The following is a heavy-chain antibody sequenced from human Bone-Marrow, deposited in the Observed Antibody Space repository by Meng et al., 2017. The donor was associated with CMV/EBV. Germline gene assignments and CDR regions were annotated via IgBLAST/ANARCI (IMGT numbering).Heavy chain of an antibody. CDR1: GGSVSSGSYY. Sequence: SETLSLTCTVSGGSVSSGSYYWSWIRQPPGKGLEWIGYIYYSGSTNYNPSLKSRVTISVDTSKNQFSLKLSSVTAADTAVYYCAREYCSSTSCSLWFGVDVWGQGTTVTVSS. J-gene: IGHJ6*02. CDR3: AREYCSSTSCSLWFGVDV. V-gene: IGHV4-61*01. D-gene: IGHD2-2*01. CDR2: IYYSGST.